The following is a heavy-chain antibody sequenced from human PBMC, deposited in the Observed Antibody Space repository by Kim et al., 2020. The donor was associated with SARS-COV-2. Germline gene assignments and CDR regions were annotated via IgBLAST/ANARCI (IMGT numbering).Heavy chain of an antibody. CDR3: ARDGDFWSGYYSSWSDYYYYYYMDV. CDR1: GFTFSSYW. J-gene: IGHJ6*03. Sequence: GGSLRLSCAASGFTFSSYWMSWVRQAPGKGLEWVANIKQDGSEKYYVDSVKGRFTISRDNAKNSLYLQMNSLRAEDTAVYYCARDGDFWSGYYSSWSDYYYYYYMDVWGKGTTVTVSS. CDR2: IKQDGSEK. V-gene: IGHV3-7*01. D-gene: IGHD3-3*01.